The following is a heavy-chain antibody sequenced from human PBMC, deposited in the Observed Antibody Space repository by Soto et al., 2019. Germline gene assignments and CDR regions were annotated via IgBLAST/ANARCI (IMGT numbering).Heavy chain of an antibody. D-gene: IGHD3-22*01. J-gene: IGHJ3*02. Sequence: SVKVSCKASGGTFSSYAISWVRRAPGQGLEWMGGIIPIFGTANYAQKFQGRVTITADESTSTAYMELSSLRSEDTAVYYCARVRTDYYDSSGYYFDIWGQGTMVTVSS. CDR2: IIPIFGTA. V-gene: IGHV1-69*13. CDR1: GGTFSSYA. CDR3: ARVRTDYYDSSGYYFDI.